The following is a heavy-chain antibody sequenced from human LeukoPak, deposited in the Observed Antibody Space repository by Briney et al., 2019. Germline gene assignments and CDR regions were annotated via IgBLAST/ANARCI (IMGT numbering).Heavy chain of an antibody. CDR1: GYTFSNYD. D-gene: IGHD2/OR15-2a*01. CDR3: ATDRYLGPTHL. J-gene: IGHJ5*02. Sequence: ASVKVSCKASGYTFSNYDINWVRQATGQGLEWMGWMNPNSGNTGYAQKFQGRVTMTEDTSTDTAYMELSSLRSEDTAVYYCATDRYLGPTHLWGQGTLVTVSS. V-gene: IGHV1-8*02. CDR2: MNPNSGNT.